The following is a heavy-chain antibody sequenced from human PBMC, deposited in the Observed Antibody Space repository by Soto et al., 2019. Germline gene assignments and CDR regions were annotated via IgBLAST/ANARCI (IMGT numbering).Heavy chain of an antibody. J-gene: IGHJ4*02. CDR3: AKDDILTGYYKTYFDY. V-gene: IGHV4-31*03. D-gene: IGHD3-9*01. Sequence: SETLSLTCTVSGGSISSGGYYWSWIRQHPGKGLEWIGYIYYSGSTYYNPSLKSRVTISVDTSKNQFSLKLSSVTAADTAVYYCAKDDILTGYYKTYFDYWGQGTLVTVSS. CDR1: GGSISSGGYY. CDR2: IYYSGST.